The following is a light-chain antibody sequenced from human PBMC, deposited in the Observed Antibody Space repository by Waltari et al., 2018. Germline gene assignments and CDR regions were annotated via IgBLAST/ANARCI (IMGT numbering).Light chain of an antibody. CDR1: QSINHY. J-gene: IGKJ2*01. V-gene: IGKV1-39*01. Sequence: DIQKTQSPSSLSASIGDRVTITCRASQSINHYLCWYQQKPGQAPKLLIYTASTLDDGVPSRFSGSGSGTEFTLTISSLQPEDFATYYCQQIHSLPTTFGQGTKL. CDR2: TAS. CDR3: QQIHSLPTT.